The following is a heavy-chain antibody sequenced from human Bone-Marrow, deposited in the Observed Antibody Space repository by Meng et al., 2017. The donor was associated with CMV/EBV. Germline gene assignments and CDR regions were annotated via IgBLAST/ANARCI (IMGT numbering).Heavy chain of an antibody. CDR3: ARQQGDCSSTSCYLYYYYGMDV. V-gene: IGHV1-69*10. D-gene: IGHD2-2*01. CDR2: IIPILGIA. CDR1: GGTFSSYA. Sequence: SVKVSCKASGGTFSSYAISWVRQAPGQGLEWMGGIIPILGIANYAQKFQGRVTMTRDTSISTAYMELSRLRSDDTAVYYCARQQGDCSSTSCYLYYYYGMDVWGQGTTVTVSS. J-gene: IGHJ6*02.